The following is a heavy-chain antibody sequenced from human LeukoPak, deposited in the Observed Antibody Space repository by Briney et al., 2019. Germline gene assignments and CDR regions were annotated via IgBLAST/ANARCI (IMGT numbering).Heavy chain of an antibody. CDR1: GGSISSGGYY. Sequence: PSETLSLTCTVSGGSISSGGYYWSWIRQPPGKGLEWIGYIYHSGSTYYNPSLKSRVTISVDRSKNQFSLKLSSVTAADTAVYYCARGIGYSNYVYYYYMDVWGKGTTVTVSS. CDR3: ARGIGYSNYVYYYYMDV. D-gene: IGHD4-11*01. CDR2: IYHSGST. J-gene: IGHJ6*03. V-gene: IGHV4-30-2*01.